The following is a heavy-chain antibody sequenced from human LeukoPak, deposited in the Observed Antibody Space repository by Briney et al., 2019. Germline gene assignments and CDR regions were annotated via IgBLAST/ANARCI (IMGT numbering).Heavy chain of an antibody. CDR3: AKDPYGDYVLAY. V-gene: IGHV3-7*01. D-gene: IGHD4-17*01. J-gene: IGHJ4*02. CDR1: GFTFSSYW. CDR2: IKQDGSEK. Sequence: GGSLRLPCAASGFTFSSYWMSWVRQAPGKGLEWVANIKQDGSEKYYADSVKGRFTISRDNSKNTLYLQMNSLRAEDTAVYYCAKDPYGDYVLAYWGQGTLVTVSP.